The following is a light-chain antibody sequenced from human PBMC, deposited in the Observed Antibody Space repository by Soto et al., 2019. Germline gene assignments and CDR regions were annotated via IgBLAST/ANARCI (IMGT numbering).Light chain of an antibody. J-gene: IGLJ2*01. Sequence: QSALTQPPSASGSPGQSVAISCTGTSSDVGGYNYVSWYQQHPGKAPKLMIYEVSKRPSGVPDRFSGSKSGSTASLTVSGLQAEDEADYYCSSYARNRDILFGGGT. CDR3: SSYARNRDIL. CDR1: SSDVGGYNY. CDR2: EVS. V-gene: IGLV2-8*01.